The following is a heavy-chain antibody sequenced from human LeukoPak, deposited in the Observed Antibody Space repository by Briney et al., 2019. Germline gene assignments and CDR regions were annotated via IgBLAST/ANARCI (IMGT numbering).Heavy chain of an antibody. CDR2: TYYRSKWYS. CDR1: GDRVSSNGAA. J-gene: IGHJ6*02. V-gene: IGHV6-1*01. D-gene: IGHD3-10*01. CDR3: TRQMYYYISGTYYSSLDV. Sequence: SQTLSLTCAISGDRVSSNGAAWNWIRQSPSRGLEWLGRTYYRSKWYSEYGVSVKSRITINPDTSKNQFSLQLNSVTPKDTAVYYCTRQMYYYISGTYYSSLDVWGQGTTVIVSS.